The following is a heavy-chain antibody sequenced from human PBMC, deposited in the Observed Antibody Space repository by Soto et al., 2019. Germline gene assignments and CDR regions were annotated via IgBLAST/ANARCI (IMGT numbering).Heavy chain of an antibody. CDR3: AKDGDYYYYYGMDV. CDR1: GFTFSSYG. J-gene: IGHJ6*02. D-gene: IGHD2-21*02. CDR2: ISYDGSNK. V-gene: IGHV3-30*18. Sequence: QVQLVESGGGVVQPGGSLRLSCAASGFTFSSYGMHWVRQAPGKGLEWVAVISYDGSNKYYADSVKGRFTISRDNSKNTLYLQMNSLRAEDTAVYYCAKDGDYYYYYGMDVWGQGTTVTVSS.